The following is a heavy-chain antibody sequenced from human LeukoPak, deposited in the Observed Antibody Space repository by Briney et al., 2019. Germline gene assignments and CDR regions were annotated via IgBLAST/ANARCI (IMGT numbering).Heavy chain of an antibody. D-gene: IGHD4-17*01. Sequence: GGSLRLSCAASGFTFSNYWMSWVRQAPGKGLEWVALIKPDGSEKFFVPSVKRRFTISRNNAKNSLYLQMNSLRGEDTAVYYCARAYYGDFIWGQGTLGTVSS. J-gene: IGHJ4*02. CDR3: ARAYYGDFI. CDR1: GFTFSNYW. CDR2: IKPDGSEK. V-gene: IGHV3-7*04.